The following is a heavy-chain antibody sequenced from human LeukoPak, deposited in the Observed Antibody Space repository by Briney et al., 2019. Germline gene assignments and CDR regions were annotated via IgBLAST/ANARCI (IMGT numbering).Heavy chain of an antibody. V-gene: IGHV1-2*02. CDR3: ARVSSFDWLYYFDY. Sequence: APVKVSCKTEERRXGEEYRSGGSPYHGKKIECMGWINPNSGDTNYAQKFQGRVTMTRDTSISTAYMELSRLRSDDTAIYYCARVSSFDWLYYFDYWGQGTLVTVSS. J-gene: IGHJ4*02. CDR1: ERRXGEEY. D-gene: IGHD3-9*01. CDR2: INPNSGDT.